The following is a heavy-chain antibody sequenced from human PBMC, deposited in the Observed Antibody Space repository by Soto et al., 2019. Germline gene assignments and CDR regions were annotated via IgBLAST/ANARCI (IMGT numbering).Heavy chain of an antibody. Sequence: GGSLRLSCAASGFTFSSYAMSWVRQAPGKGLEWVSAISGSGGSTYYAVSVKGRITINPDTSNNQLSLQLNSVTPDDTAVYYCVRLIGNSWLDSWGQGTLVTVSS. CDR3: VRLIGNSWLDS. CDR2: ISGSGGST. J-gene: IGHJ5*01. D-gene: IGHD2-8*01. V-gene: IGHV3-23*01. CDR1: GFTFSSYA.